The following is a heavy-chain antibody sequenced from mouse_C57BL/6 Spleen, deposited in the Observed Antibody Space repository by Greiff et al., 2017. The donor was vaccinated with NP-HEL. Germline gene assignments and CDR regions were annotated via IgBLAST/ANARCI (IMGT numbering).Heavy chain of an antibody. Sequence: EVQLQQSGPELVKPGASVKISCKASGYTFTDYYMNWVKQSHGKSLEWIGDINPNNGGTSYNQKFKGKATLTVDKSSSTAYMELRSLTSEDSAVYYCARHYDYPFAYWGQGTLVTVSA. D-gene: IGHD2-4*01. CDR3: ARHYDYPFAY. J-gene: IGHJ3*01. CDR2: INPNNGGT. V-gene: IGHV1-26*01. CDR1: GYTFTDYY.